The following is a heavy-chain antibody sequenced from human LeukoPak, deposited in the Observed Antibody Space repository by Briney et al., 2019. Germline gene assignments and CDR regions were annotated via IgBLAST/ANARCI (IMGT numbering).Heavy chain of an antibody. V-gene: IGHV3-23*01. J-gene: IGHJ5*02. CDR1: GFAFNFYV. Sequence: GGSLRLSCAASGFAFNFYVMSWVRQAPGKGLEWVSAISGSGGSTYYADSVKGRFTISRDNSKNTLYLQMNGLRAEDTAVYYCAKDLYHDYGDYGWFDPWGQGTLVTVSS. CDR3: AKDLYHDYGDYGWFDP. D-gene: IGHD4-17*01. CDR2: ISGSGGST.